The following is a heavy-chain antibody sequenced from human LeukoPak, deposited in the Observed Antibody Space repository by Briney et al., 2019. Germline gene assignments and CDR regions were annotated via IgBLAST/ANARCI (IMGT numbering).Heavy chain of an antibody. D-gene: IGHD1-26*01. CDR3: AKDTRPVGATYDY. V-gene: IGHV3-33*06. Sequence: GGSLRLSCAASGFTFSSYGMHWVRQAPGKGLEWVAVIWYDGSNKYYADSVKGRFTISRDNSKSTLYLQMNSLRAEDTAVYYCAKDTRPVGATYDYWGQGTLVTVSS. CDR1: GFTFSSYG. J-gene: IGHJ4*02. CDR2: IWYDGSNK.